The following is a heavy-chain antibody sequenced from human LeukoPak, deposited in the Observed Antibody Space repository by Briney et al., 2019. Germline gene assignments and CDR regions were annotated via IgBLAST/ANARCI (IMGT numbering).Heavy chain of an antibody. Sequence: GGSLRLSRAPSGFTASSTHMSWVRQPPGRGLGCVSVIYTGGGTDYADSVKGRFTISRDNSNNTVYLQMDSLRAEDTAVYYCASRYTGSWYGYWGQGTLVTVSS. CDR2: IYTGGGT. J-gene: IGHJ4*02. CDR1: GFTASSTH. V-gene: IGHV3-53*01. CDR3: ASRYTGSWYGY. D-gene: IGHD6-13*01.